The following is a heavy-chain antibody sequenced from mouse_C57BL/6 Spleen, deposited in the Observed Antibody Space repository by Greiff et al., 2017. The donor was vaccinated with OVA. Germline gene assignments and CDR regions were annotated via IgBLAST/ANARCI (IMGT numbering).Heavy chain of an antibody. D-gene: IGHD1-1*01. V-gene: IGHV1-50*01. CDR2: IDPSDSYT. CDR3: ATGYYGSSGYFDY. CDR1: GYTFTSYW. Sequence: QVQLQQPGAELVKPGASVKLSCKASGYTFTSYWMQWVKQRPGQGLEWIGEIDPSDSYTNYNQKFKGKATLTVDTSSSTAYMQLSSLTSEDSAVYYCATGYYGSSGYFDYWGQGTTLTVSS. J-gene: IGHJ2*01.